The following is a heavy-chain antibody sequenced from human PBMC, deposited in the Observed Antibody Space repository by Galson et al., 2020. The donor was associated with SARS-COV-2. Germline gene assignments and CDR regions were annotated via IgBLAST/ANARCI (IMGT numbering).Heavy chain of an antibody. CDR2: IDTEDSYI. D-gene: IGHD2-2*02. J-gene: IGHJ6*03. CDR3: ARLMDCSSTSCYMGPYYYMDV. CDR1: GYSFASYW. Sequence: KIGESLKISCTGAGYSFASYWITWARQMPGKGLEWVARIDTEDSYINYSPSFQGHVNLSVDKSTSTAYLQWSSLKASDTAIYFCARLMDCSSTSCYMGPYYYMDVWGKGTAVTVSS. V-gene: IGHV5-10-1*01.